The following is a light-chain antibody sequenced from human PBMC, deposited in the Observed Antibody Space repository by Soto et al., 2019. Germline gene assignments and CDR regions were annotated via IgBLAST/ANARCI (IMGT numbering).Light chain of an antibody. CDR1: QSVSSY. CDR2: DAS. V-gene: IGKV3-11*01. J-gene: IGKJ2*01. Sequence: EIVLTQSPATLSLSPGERATLSCRASQSVSSYLAWYQQKPGQAPRLLIYDASNRATGIPARFSGSGSGTDCTLSISCLETEDFAVYYCQQRSNWPPYTFGQGTKLEMK. CDR3: QQRSNWPPYT.